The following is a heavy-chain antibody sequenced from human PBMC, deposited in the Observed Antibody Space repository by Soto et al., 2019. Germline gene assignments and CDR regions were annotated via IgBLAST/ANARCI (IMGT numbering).Heavy chain of an antibody. CDR1: GGSVSIGTYY. CDR2: IHYSGST. D-gene: IGHD2-21*01. V-gene: IGHV4-61*01. CDR3: PRGGDAYKNGH. Sequence: QVQLQESGPGLVKPSETLSLTCTVPGGSVSIGTYYWSWIRQPPGKGLEWIGFIHYSGSTNYNPPLKSRVTMSVHTSKNQFSLKLTSVNAADTAVYYCPRGGDAYKNGHWGQGTLVTVSS. J-gene: IGHJ4*02.